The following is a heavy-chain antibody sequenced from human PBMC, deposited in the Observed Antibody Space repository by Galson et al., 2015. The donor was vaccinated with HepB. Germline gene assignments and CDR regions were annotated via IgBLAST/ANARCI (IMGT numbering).Heavy chain of an antibody. CDR2: IRSKTYGETT. V-gene: IGHV3-49*03. D-gene: IGHD2-2*01. CDR1: GFTFGDYA. Sequence: SLRLSCAASGFTFGDYAMSWFRQAPGKGLEWVGLIRSKTYGETTDYAASAKGRFTISRDDSKSIAYLQMNSLKTEDTAVYYCSRDGLGYCRSTSCSYYFDYWGQGTLVTVSS. J-gene: IGHJ4*02. CDR3: SRDGLGYCRSTSCSYYFDY.